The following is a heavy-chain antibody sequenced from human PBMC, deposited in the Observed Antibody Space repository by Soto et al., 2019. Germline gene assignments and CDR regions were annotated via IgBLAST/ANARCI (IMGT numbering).Heavy chain of an antibody. CDR3: AETITSRIDS. CDR1: GYTFRNYG. Sequence: QVQLVQSGAELRKPGASVKVSCKTSGYTFRNYGISWVRQAPGQGLEWMGWISTYNSYTHSAKKFQGRVIITTESSTSSTFLQLTNLSTSDTAFYYCAETITSRIDSWGQGALVTVSS. V-gene: IGHV1-18*01. J-gene: IGHJ5*01. D-gene: IGHD2-2*01. CDR2: ISTYNSYT.